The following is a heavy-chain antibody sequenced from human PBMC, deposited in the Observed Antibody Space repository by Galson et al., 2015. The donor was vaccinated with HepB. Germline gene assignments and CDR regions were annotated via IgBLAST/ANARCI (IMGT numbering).Heavy chain of an antibody. CDR3: ARNPFGTGSFDP. CDR2: MSPNSGNT. CDR1: GYTFSSYA. V-gene: IGHV1-8*01. D-gene: IGHD3/OR15-3a*01. J-gene: IGHJ5*02. Sequence: SVKVSCKGSGYTFSSYAINWVRHATGHGLEWMGWMSPNSGNTGYAQKFQGRVAMTRDTSISTAYMELSNLRSEDTAVYYCARNPFGTGSFDPWGQGTLVTVSP.